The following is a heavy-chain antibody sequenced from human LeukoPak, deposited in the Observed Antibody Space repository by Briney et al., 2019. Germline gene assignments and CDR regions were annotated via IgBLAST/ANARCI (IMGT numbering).Heavy chain of an antibody. CDR2: INAGNGNT. V-gene: IGHV1-3*01. CDR3: ARGSSGWRPYYFDY. Sequence: VSVKVSCKASGYTFTSYAMHWVRQAPGQRLEWMGWINAGNGNTKYSQKFQGRVTITRDTSASTAYMELSSLRSEDTAVYYCARGSSGWRPYYFDYWGQGTLVTVSS. CDR1: GYTFTSYA. J-gene: IGHJ4*02. D-gene: IGHD6-19*01.